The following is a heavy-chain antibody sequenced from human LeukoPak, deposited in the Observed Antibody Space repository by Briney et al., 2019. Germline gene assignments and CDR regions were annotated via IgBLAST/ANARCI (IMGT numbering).Heavy chain of an antibody. CDR3: ARIAVPGSDY. CDR2: VYYSGNT. CDR1: GGSISSSRYY. J-gene: IGHJ4*02. Sequence: SETLSLTCTVSGGSISSSRYYWAWIRQPPGRGLEWIGSVYYSGNTYYNPSLESRVTISVDTSKNQFSLKLSSVTAADTAVYYCARIAVPGSDYWGQGTLVTVSS. D-gene: IGHD6-19*01. V-gene: IGHV4-39*01.